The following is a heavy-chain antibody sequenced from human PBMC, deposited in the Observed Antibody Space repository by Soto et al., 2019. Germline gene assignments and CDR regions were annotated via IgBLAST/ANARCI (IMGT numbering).Heavy chain of an antibody. V-gene: IGHV1-2*04. Sequence: ASVKVSCKASGYTFTGYYMHWVRQAPGQGLEWMGWINPNSGGTNYAQKFQGWVTMTRDTSISTAYMELSRLRSDDTAVHYCARGNYRHYYYYGMDVWGQGATVTVSS. CDR2: INPNSGGT. CDR1: GYTFTGYY. J-gene: IGHJ6*02. CDR3: ARGNYRHYYYYGMDV. D-gene: IGHD4-4*01.